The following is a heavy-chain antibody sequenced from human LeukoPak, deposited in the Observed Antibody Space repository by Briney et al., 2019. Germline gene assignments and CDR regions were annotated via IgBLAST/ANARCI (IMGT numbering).Heavy chain of an antibody. J-gene: IGHJ4*02. CDR2: IDPSDSYT. V-gene: IGHV5-10-1*01. CDR3: ARHISYGDYLAPFDY. Sequence: GESLSISCKGSGYSITSYWISWVRPMRGKGLEWMGMIDPSDSYTYYSQSLQSHVTISADKSISTAYLQWSSLKASDTAMYYCARHISYGDYLAPFDYWGQGTLVTVSS. D-gene: IGHD4-17*01. CDR1: GYSITSYW.